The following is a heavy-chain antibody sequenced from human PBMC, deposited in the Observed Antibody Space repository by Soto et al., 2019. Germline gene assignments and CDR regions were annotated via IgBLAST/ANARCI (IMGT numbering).Heavy chain of an antibody. Sequence: PGGSLRLSCADSGFSFSTYAMHWVRQTPGKGLEWVALISYDGTNTYYADSVKGRFTISRDNSKNTLYLQMNSLRPEDTAVYSCAREVQPYYYYALDVWGQGTTVTVSS. J-gene: IGHJ6*02. CDR2: ISYDGTNT. V-gene: IGHV3-30-3*01. CDR3: AREVQPYYYYALDV. CDR1: GFSFSTYA.